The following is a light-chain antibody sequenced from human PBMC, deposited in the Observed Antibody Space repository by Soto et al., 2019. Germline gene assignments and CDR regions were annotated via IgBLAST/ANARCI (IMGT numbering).Light chain of an antibody. V-gene: IGKV3-20*01. Sequence: GLTPSPGPPSLSPGERAPLSCRASQSVSSSYLAWYQQKPGQAPRLLIYGASSRATGIPDRFSGSGSGTDFTLTISRLEPEDFAVYYCQQYGSSRTFGQGTKVDI. CDR2: GAS. CDR3: QQYGSSRT. CDR1: QSVSSSY. J-gene: IGKJ1*01.